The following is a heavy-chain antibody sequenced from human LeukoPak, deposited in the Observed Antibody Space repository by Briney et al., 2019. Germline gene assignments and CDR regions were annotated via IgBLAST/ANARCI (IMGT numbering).Heavy chain of an antibody. CDR3: ARVRDYSGYEGY. J-gene: IGHJ4*02. V-gene: IGHV3-74*01. CDR2: IRPDGSAT. D-gene: IGHD5-12*01. CDR1: GFTFSNYW. Sequence: GGSLRLSCAASGFTFSNYWMHWVRQAPGKGLVWVSRIRPDGSATSYAESVKGRLTISRDNAKNTLYLQVNSLRAEDTAVYYCARVRDYSGYEGYWGQGTLVTVSS.